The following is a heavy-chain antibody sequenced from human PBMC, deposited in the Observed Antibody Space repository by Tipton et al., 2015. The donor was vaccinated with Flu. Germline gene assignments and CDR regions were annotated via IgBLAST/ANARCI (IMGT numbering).Heavy chain of an antibody. CDR1: GFTFDDYA. CDR2: ISWDGGST. J-gene: IGHJ6*02. Sequence: SLRLSCAASGFTFDDYAMHWVRQAPGKGLEWVSLISWDGGSTYYADSVKGRFTISRDNSKNPLYLQMNSLRAEDTALYYCAKDISPYYYYGMDVWGQGTTVTVSS. CDR3: AKDISPYYYYGMDV. V-gene: IGHV3-43D*04.